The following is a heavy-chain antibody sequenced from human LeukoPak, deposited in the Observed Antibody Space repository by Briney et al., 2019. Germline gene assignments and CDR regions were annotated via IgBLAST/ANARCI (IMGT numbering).Heavy chain of an antibody. CDR2: ISGSGGST. V-gene: IGHV3-23*01. CDR1: GFTFSSYG. CDR3: ARDRRNWNYLDY. D-gene: IGHD1-20*01. J-gene: IGHJ4*02. Sequence: GGSLRLSCAASGFTFSSYGMSWVRQAPGKGLEWVSAISGSGGSTYYADSVKGRFTISRDNSKNTLYLQMNSLRAEDTAVYYCARDRRNWNYLDYWGQGTLVTVSS.